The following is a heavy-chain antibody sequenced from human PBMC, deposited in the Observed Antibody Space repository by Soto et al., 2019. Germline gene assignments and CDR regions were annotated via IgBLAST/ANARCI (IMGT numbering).Heavy chain of an antibody. V-gene: IGHV4-4*02. J-gene: IGHJ4*02. D-gene: IGHD3-10*01. CDR3: ARRWGEGRVDY. CDR1: GGSISSSNW. Sequence: QVQLQESGPGLVKPSGTLSLTCAVSGGSISSSNWWSWVRQPPGKGREWIGEIYHSGNTNYNPSLKRRVTMAVDKSRNQFSLKLSSVTAADTAVYYCARRWGEGRVDYWGQGTLVTVSS. CDR2: IYHSGNT.